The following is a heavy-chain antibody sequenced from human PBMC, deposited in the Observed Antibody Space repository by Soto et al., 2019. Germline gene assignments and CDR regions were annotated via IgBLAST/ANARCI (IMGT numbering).Heavy chain of an antibody. D-gene: IGHD3-16*02. J-gene: IGHJ4*02. CDR1: GFTFSGSA. Sequence: GGSLRLSCAASGFTFSGSAMHWVRQASGKGLEWVGRIRSKANSYATAYAASVKGRFTISRDDSKNTAYLQMNSLKTEDTAVYYCTSQHAIYDYVWGSYRYNESRFDYWGQGTLVTVSS. CDR2: IRSKANSYAT. V-gene: IGHV3-73*01. CDR3: TSQHAIYDYVWGSYRYNESRFDY.